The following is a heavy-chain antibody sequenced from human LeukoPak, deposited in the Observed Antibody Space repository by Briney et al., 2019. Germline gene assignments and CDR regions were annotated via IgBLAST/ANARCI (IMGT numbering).Heavy chain of an antibody. CDR2: IKSKTDGGTT. J-gene: IGHJ4*02. V-gene: IGHV3-15*01. CDR1: GFTFSNYA. CDR3: TTGPYDYGSGTYYH. Sequence: GASLRLSCAASGFTFSNYAMSWVRQAPGKGLEWVGRIKSKTDGGTTDYAAPVKGRFTISRDDSKNTLYVQMNSLKTEDTAVYYCTTGPYDYGSGTYYHWGQGTLVTVSS. D-gene: IGHD3-10*01.